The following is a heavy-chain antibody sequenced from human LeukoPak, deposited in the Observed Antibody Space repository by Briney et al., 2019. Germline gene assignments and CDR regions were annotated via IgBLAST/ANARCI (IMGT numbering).Heavy chain of an antibody. Sequence: SETLSLTCTVSGGSISSYYWSWIRQPAGKGLEWIGRIYTSGSTNYNPSLKSRVTMSVDTSKNQFSLKLSSVTAADTAVYYCARGRWFSGTYYNFDYWGQGTLATVSS. J-gene: IGHJ4*02. CDR2: IYTSGST. CDR1: GGSISSYY. CDR3: ARGRWFSGTYYNFDY. V-gene: IGHV4-4*07. D-gene: IGHD1-26*01.